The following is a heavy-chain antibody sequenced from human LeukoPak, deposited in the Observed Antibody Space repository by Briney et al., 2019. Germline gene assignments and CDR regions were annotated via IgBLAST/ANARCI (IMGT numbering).Heavy chain of an antibody. D-gene: IGHD3-10*01. V-gene: IGHV4-59*12. CDR3: ARLSYYYGSGRELDAFDI. CDR2: IYYSGST. Sequence: TSETLSLTCTVSGGSISSYYWSWIRQPPGKGLEWIGYIYYSGSTNYNPSLKSRVTISVDTSKNQFSLKLSSVTAADTAVYYCARLSYYYGSGRELDAFDIWGQGTMVTVSS. J-gene: IGHJ3*02. CDR1: GGSISSYY.